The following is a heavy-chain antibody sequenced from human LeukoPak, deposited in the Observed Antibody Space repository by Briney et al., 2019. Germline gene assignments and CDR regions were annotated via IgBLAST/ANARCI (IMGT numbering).Heavy chain of an antibody. CDR3: ARSVQLERLFDY. CDR1: GFTVSSNY. D-gene: IGHD1-1*01. Sequence: GGSLRLSCAASGFTVSSNYMSWVRQAPGKGLEWVSVIYSGGSTYYADSVKGRFTISRDNSKNTLYLQMNSLRAEDTAVYYCARSVQLERLFDYWGQGTLVTVSS. CDR2: IYSGGST. J-gene: IGHJ4*02. V-gene: IGHV3-53*01.